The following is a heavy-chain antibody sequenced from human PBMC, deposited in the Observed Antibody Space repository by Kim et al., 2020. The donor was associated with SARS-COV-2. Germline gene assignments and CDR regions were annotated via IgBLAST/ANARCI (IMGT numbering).Heavy chain of an antibody. J-gene: IGHJ3*02. V-gene: IGHV4-59*13. CDR2: IYYSGST. D-gene: IGHD3-10*01. Sequence: SETLSLTCTVSGGSISSYYWSWIRQPPGKGLEWIGYIYYSGSTNYNPSLKSRVTISVDTSKNQFSLKLSSVTAADTAVYYCARGGRTLYYYGSGSPDAFDIWGQGTMVTVSS. CDR1: GGSISSYY. CDR3: ARGGRTLYYYGSGSPDAFDI.